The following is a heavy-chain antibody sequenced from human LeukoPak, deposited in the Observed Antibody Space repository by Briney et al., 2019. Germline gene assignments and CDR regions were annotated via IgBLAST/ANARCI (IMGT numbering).Heavy chain of an antibody. CDR3: AREISSQQGVAGTSSYYYYMDV. D-gene: IGHD6-19*01. CDR1: GGSFSGYY. J-gene: IGHJ6*03. Sequence: SETLSLTCAVYGGSFSGYYWSWIRQPPGKGLEWIGEINQSGSTNYNPSLKSRVTISVDTSKNQFSLKLSSVTAADTAVYYCAREISSQQGVAGTSSYYYYMDVWGKGTTVTVSS. CDR2: INQSGST. V-gene: IGHV4-34*01.